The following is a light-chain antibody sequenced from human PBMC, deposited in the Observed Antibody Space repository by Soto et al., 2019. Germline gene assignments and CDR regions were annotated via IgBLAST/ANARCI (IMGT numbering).Light chain of an antibody. CDR2: EVS. CDR3: SSYTSSSIL. CDR1: SSDVGGYHY. V-gene: IGLV2-14*01. Sequence: SALTQPASVSGSPGQSITISCTGTSSDVGGYHYVSWYQQHPGKAPKLMIYEVSNRPSGVSNRFSGSKSGNTASLTISGLQAEDEADYYCSSYTSSSILFGTGTKLTVL. J-gene: IGLJ1*01.